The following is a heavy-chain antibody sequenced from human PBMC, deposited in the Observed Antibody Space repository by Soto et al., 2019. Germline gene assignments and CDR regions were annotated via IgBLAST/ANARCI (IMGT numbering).Heavy chain of an antibody. CDR1: GFTFSSYA. CDR3: AREASDYSYYYYGMDV. CDR2: ISYDGSNK. J-gene: IGHJ6*02. D-gene: IGHD4-4*01. V-gene: IGHV3-30-3*01. Sequence: QVQLVESGGGVVQPGRSLRLSCAASGFTFSSYAMHWVRQAPGKGREWVAVISYDGSNKYYADSVKGRFTISRDNSKNTLYLQMNSLRAEDTAVYYCAREASDYSYYYYGMDVWGQGTTVTVSS.